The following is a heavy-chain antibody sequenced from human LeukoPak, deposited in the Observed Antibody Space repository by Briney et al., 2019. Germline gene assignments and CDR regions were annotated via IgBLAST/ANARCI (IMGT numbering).Heavy chain of an antibody. CDR1: GFIFSRYG. CDR3: AGANYGDYLGPFPVY. Sequence: GGTLRLSCAASGFIFSRYGMSWVRQAPGKGLEWVSGINWNGGSTGYADSVKGRFTISRDNAKNSLYLQMNSLRAEDMALYYCAGANYGDYLGPFPVYWGQGTLVTVSS. CDR2: INWNGGST. V-gene: IGHV3-20*04. J-gene: IGHJ4*02. D-gene: IGHD4-17*01.